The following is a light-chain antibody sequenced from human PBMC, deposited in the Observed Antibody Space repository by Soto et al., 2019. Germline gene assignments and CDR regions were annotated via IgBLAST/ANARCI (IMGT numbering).Light chain of an antibody. CDR1: QTISTY. J-gene: IGKJ1*01. CDR2: GAS. V-gene: IGKV1-39*01. CDR3: QQSFSTPRT. Sequence: DVQMTQSPSPLSASVGDRVTITCRASQTISTYLNWYQQKLGKAPKILIYGASSLQSGVPSRFSGRGSGTDFTLTISSLKPEDFGTYYCQQSFSTPRTFGQGTKVDIK.